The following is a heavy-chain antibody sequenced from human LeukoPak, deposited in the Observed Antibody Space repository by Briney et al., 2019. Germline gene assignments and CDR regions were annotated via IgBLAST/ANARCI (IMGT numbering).Heavy chain of an antibody. CDR1: AYTFTSYG. Sequence: ASVKLSCKASAYTFTSYGISWVRHAPGQGLEWMGWISAYNGNTNYAQKLQGRVTMTTDTSTSTAYMELRSLRSDDTAVYYCARDWHGSGSKPPLDYWGQGTLVTVSS. V-gene: IGHV1-18*01. J-gene: IGHJ4*02. CDR3: ARDWHGSGSKPPLDY. CDR2: ISAYNGNT. D-gene: IGHD3-10*01.